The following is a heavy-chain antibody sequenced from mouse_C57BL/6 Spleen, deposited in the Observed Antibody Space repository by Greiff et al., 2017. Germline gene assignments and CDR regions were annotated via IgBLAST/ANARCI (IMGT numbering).Heavy chain of an antibody. D-gene: IGHD2-2*01. Sequence: DVMLVESGGGLVKPGGSLKLSCAASGFTFSDYGMHWVRQAPEKGLEWVAYISSGSSTIYYADTVKGRFTISRDNATNTLFLQMNSLRSEDTAMYYCARQDYGYLYFGYWGQGTTLTVSS. V-gene: IGHV5-17*01. CDR2: ISSGSSTI. CDR1: GFTFSDYG. CDR3: ARQDYGYLYFGY. J-gene: IGHJ2*01.